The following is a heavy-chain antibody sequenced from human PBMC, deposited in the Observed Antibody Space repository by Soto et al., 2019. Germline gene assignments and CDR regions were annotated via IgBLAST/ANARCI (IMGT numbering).Heavy chain of an antibody. CDR1: GYSFTSYW. CDR3: ARRGYYYDSSGYYLAQIDY. J-gene: IGHJ4*02. CDR2: IYPGDSDT. Sequence: PGESLKISCKGSGYSFTSYWIGWGRQMPGKGLEWMGIIYPGDSDTRYSPSFQGQVTISADKSISTAYLQWSSLKASDTAMYYCARRGYYYDSSGYYLAQIDYWGQGTLVTVSS. V-gene: IGHV5-51*01. D-gene: IGHD3-22*01.